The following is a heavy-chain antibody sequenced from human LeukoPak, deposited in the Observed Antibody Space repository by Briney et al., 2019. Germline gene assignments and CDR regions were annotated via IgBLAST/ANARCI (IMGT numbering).Heavy chain of an antibody. D-gene: IGHD2-2*01. J-gene: IGHJ4*02. V-gene: IGHV1-2*02. CDR3: AREFRYCSSTSCPRDVVGY. CDR1: GYTFTGYY. Sequence: WASVRVSCKASGYTFTGYYMYWVRQAPGQGLEWMGWINPNSGGTNYAQKFQGRVTMTRDTSISTAYMELSRLRSDDTAVYYCAREFRYCSSTSCPRDVVGYWGQGTLVTVSS. CDR2: INPNSGGT.